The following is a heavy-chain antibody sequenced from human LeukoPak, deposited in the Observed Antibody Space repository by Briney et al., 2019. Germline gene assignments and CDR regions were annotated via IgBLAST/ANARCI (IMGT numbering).Heavy chain of an antibody. D-gene: IGHD6-19*01. Sequence: GGSLRLSCAGSGFSFSSYGMQWVRQAPGKGLEWMAFIRSDGSNKYYADSVKGRFTISRDNSKNTLYLQMNSLRAEDTAVYYCARILDSAWGELGYWGQGTLVTVSS. CDR1: GFSFSSYG. V-gene: IGHV3-30*02. CDR2: IRSDGSNK. J-gene: IGHJ4*02. CDR3: ARILDSAWGELGY.